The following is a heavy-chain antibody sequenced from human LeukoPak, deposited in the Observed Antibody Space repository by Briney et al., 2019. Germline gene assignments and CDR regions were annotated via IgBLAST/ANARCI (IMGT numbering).Heavy chain of an antibody. J-gene: IGHJ4*02. V-gene: IGHV3-21*01. D-gene: IGHD2-2*01. CDR2: IDTSSHYI. CDR3: ARNLGGCTSTSCYSDFDI. CDR1: GFIFNSHN. Sequence: GGSLRLSCAASGFIFNSHNMNWVRQATGKGLEWVSFIDTSSHYIYYADSVKGRFTISRDNAKNSLYLQMSSLRAEDTAVYYCARNLGGCTSTSCYSDFDIWGQGNLVTVSP.